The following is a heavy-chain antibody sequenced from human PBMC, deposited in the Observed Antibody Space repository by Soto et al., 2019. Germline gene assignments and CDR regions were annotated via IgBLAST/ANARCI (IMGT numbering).Heavy chain of an antibody. CDR3: VRDPSGHGMDV. V-gene: IGHV3-13*01. CDR1: GFTFSSYS. CDR2: IGKAGDT. J-gene: IGHJ6*02. D-gene: IGHD1-26*01. Sequence: PGGSLRLSCAASGFTFSSYSMHWVRQVTGKGLEWVSDIGKAGDTYYLDSVKGRFTISRENAKNSLYLQMNSLRVEDTAVYYCVRDPSGHGMDVWGQGTTVTVSS.